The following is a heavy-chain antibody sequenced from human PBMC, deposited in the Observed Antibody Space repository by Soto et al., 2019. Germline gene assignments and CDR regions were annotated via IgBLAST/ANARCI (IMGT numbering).Heavy chain of an antibody. Sequence: SETLSLTCTVSGGSISSGDYYWSWIRQPPGKGLEWIGYIYYSGSTYYNPSLKSRVTISVDTSKNQFSLKLSSVTAADTAVYYCARADDYVWGSYRYTGRVYYFDYWGQGTLVTVSS. CDR2: IYYSGST. D-gene: IGHD3-16*02. V-gene: IGHV4-30-4*01. CDR1: GGSISSGDYY. J-gene: IGHJ4*02. CDR3: ARADDYVWGSYRYTGRVYYFDY.